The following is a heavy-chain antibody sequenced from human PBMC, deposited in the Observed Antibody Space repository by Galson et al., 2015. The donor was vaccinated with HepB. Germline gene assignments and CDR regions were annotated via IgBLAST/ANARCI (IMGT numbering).Heavy chain of an antibody. V-gene: IGHV1-46*01. CDR2: INPSGGST. CDR1: GYTFTSYY. D-gene: IGHD3-3*01. J-gene: IGHJ2*01. Sequence: SVKVSCKASGYTFTSYYMHWVRQAPGQGLEWMGIINPSGGSTSYAQKFQGRVTMTRDTSTSTVYMELSSLRSEDTAVYYCARDSTSGNSYFDLWGRGTLVTVSS. CDR3: ARDSTSGNSYFDL.